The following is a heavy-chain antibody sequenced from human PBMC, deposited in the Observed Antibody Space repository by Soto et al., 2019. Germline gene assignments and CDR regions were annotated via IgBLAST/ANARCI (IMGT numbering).Heavy chain of an antibody. V-gene: IGHV3-33*01. CDR3: ARDNSSSWYGQTNWFDP. J-gene: IGHJ5*02. CDR2: IWYDGSNK. CDR1: GFTFSSYG. Sequence: QVQLVESGGGVVQPGRSLRLSCAASGFTFSSYGMHWVRQAPGKGLEWVAVIWYDGSNKYYADSVKGRFTISRDNSKNALYLQMNSLRAEDTAVYYCARDNSSSWYGQTNWFDPWGQGTLVT. D-gene: IGHD6-13*01.